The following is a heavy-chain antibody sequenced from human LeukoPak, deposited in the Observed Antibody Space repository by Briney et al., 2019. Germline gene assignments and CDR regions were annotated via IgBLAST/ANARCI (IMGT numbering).Heavy chain of an antibody. CDR1: GYTFTGYY. D-gene: IGHD3-22*01. CDR3: AGAPRPDYYDSSGYYYAF. V-gene: IGHV1-2*06. J-gene: IGHJ4*02. CDR2: INPNSGGT. Sequence: ASVKVSCKASGYTFTGYYMHWVRQAPGQGLEWMGRINPNSGGTNYAQKFQGRVTMTRDTSISTAYMELSRLRSDDTAVYYCAGAPRPDYYDSSGYYYAFWGQGTLVTVSS.